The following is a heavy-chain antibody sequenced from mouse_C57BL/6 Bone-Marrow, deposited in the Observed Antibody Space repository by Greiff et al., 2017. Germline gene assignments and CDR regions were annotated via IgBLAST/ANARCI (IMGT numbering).Heavy chain of an antibody. D-gene: IGHD1-2*01. Sequence: VQLQQPGAELVKPGASVKLSCKASGYTFTSYWMHWVKQRPGQGLEWIGMIHPTSGSTNYNEKFKNKATLTVDKSSSTAYMQLSSLTSEDSAVYYCARWGLRRGAYWGQGTTLTLSS. CDR3: ARWGLRRGAY. CDR2: IHPTSGST. J-gene: IGHJ2*01. V-gene: IGHV1-64*01. CDR1: GYTFTSYW.